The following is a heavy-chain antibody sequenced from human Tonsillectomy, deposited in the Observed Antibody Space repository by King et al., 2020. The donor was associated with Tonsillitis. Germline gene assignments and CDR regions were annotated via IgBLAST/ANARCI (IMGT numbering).Heavy chain of an antibody. V-gene: IGHV3-30*18. CDR1: GFTFGRYG. Sequence: VQLVESGGGVVQPGRPLRLSCAASGFTFGRYGMHWVSQAQGKGLEWVAVISYDGSNKYYEESVKGRFTISRDDSKNTLYLQMNSLRAEETAVYYCAKDAARRIAVAGTSNYWGQGTLVTVSS. CDR2: ISYDGSNK. D-gene: IGHD6-19*01. J-gene: IGHJ4*02. CDR3: AKDAARRIAVAGTSNY.